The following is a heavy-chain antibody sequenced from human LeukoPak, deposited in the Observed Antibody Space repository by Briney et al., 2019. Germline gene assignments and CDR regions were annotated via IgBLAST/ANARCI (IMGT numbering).Heavy chain of an antibody. J-gene: IGHJ6*03. Sequence: GASVKVSCKASGGDFSNYAISWLRQAPGQGLEWMGGIIPIYNTALYAQKFQGRVTITADPSTSTAFMDLSSLRSEDTAVYYCARHRGTSIRGISPSYYLNYMDVWGKGTTVTISS. V-gene: IGHV1-69*13. CDR2: IIPIYNTA. CDR3: ARHRGTSIRGISPSYYLNYMDV. D-gene: IGHD3-10*01. CDR1: GGDFSNYA.